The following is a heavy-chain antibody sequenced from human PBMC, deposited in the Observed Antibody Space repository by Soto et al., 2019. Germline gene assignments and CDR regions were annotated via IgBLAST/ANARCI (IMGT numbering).Heavy chain of an antibody. J-gene: IGHJ6*02. V-gene: IGHV5-10-1*01. D-gene: IGHD6-13*01. CDR1: GYSFDTYW. CDR2: IDPSDFKT. CDR3: ARRIAAAGGYYYYAFDV. Sequence: GESRKISCKASGYSFDTYWINWVRQTPGKGLEWMGRIDPSDFKTKYSPSLEGHITISVDKSINTAYLQWSSLRTSDTAMYYCARRIAAAGGYYYYAFDVWGPGTAVTVSS.